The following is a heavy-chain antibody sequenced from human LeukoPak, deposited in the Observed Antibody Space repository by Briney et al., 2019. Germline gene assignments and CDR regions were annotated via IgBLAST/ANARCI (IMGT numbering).Heavy chain of an antibody. CDR3: ARVGDTANY. J-gene: IGHJ4*02. D-gene: IGHD5-18*01. Sequence: SETLSLTCAVYGGSFSGYYWSWIRQPPGKGLEWIGEINHSGSTYYNPSLKSRVTISVDTSKNQFSLKLSSVTAADTAVYYCARVGDTANYWGQGTPVTVSS. V-gene: IGHV4-34*01. CDR2: INHSGST. CDR1: GGSFSGYY.